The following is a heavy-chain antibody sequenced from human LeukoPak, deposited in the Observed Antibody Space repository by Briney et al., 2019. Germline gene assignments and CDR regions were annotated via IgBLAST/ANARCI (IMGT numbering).Heavy chain of an antibody. J-gene: IGHJ3*02. D-gene: IGHD2-15*01. CDR1: GYTVTSYY. V-gene: IGHV1-2*02. CDR3: ARVRGYCSCGSCYQDAFDI. Sequence: ASVKVSCKASGYTVTSYYMHWVRQAPGQGREGMGWINPNSGGTNYAQKFQGRVTMTRDTSISTAYMELSRLRSADTAVYYCARVRGYCSCGSCYQDAFDIWGQGTMVTVSS. CDR2: INPNSGGT.